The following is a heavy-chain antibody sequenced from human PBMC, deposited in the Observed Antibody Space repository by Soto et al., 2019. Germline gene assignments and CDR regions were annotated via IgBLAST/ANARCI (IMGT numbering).Heavy chain of an antibody. CDR2: ISSDGSKK. V-gene: IGHV3-30*03. J-gene: IGHJ4*02. Sequence: QVQLVESGGGVVQPGRSLRLSCAASGFTFSDCGMHWVRQALGKGLEWVAVISSDGSKKYYVDSVEGRFTISRDNSKNTLFLQMDSLRGEDTAVYYCATDGPGKQSLVGYYFDYWGQGTLVTVSS. D-gene: IGHD6-19*01. CDR3: ATDGPGKQSLVGYYFDY. CDR1: GFTFSDCG.